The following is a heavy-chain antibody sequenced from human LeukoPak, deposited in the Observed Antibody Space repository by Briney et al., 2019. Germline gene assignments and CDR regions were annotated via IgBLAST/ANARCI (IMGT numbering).Heavy chain of an antibody. J-gene: IGHJ6*03. CDR2: ISSNGGST. D-gene: IGHD3-22*01. CDR3: ARDLPRDYYDSSGYPSYCYYMDV. Sequence: GGSLTLSCAASGFTFSSYSMHWVRQAPGKGLEYVSAISSNGGSTYYATSVRGRFTISRDNSKNTLYLQMGSLRAEDMAVYYCARDLPRDYYDSSGYPSYCYYMDVWGKGTTVTVSS. V-gene: IGHV3-64*01. CDR1: GFTFSSYS.